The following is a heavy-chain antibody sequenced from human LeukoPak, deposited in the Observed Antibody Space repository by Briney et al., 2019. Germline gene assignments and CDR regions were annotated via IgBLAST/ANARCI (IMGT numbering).Heavy chain of an antibody. CDR2: ISYDGSNK. Sequence: GGSLRLSCAASGFTFSSYAMHWVRQAPGKGLEWVAVISYDGSNKYYADSVKGRFTTSRDNSKNTLYLQMNSLRAEDTAVYYCARDYCSSTSCYKDYWGQGTLVTVSS. V-gene: IGHV3-30-3*01. J-gene: IGHJ4*02. CDR1: GFTFSSYA. CDR3: ARDYCSSTSCYKDY. D-gene: IGHD2-2*02.